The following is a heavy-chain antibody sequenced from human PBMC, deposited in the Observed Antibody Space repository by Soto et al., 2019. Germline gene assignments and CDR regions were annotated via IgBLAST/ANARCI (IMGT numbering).Heavy chain of an antibody. CDR2: MSGDGVST. J-gene: IGHJ4*02. CDR3: AKDISSGYYYFDY. CDR1: GFTFSSYA. D-gene: IGHD3-22*01. Sequence: GGSLRLSCAASGFTFSSYAMSWVGQAPGKGLEWVSLMSGDGVSTYYADSVKGRFTISRDNSKNTLYLQMNSLRAEDTAIYYCAKDISSGYYYFDYWGQGTLVTVSS. V-gene: IGHV3-23*01.